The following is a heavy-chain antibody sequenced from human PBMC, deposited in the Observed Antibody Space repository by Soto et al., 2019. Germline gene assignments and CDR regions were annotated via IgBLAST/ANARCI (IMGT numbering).Heavy chain of an antibody. Sequence: SETLSLTCAVSGYPISSGYYWGWIRQPPGKGLEWIGIIHHSGSTYYNPSLRSRITISVDTSKNQFSLKMPSVTASDTAVYYCARSSGYVPGGYWGQGILVTVSS. V-gene: IGHV4-38-2*01. D-gene: IGHD5-12*01. J-gene: IGHJ4*02. CDR3: ARSSGYVPGGY. CDR2: IHHSGST. CDR1: GYPISSGYY.